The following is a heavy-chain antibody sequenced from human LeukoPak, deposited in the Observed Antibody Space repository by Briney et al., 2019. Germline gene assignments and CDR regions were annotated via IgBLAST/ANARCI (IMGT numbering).Heavy chain of an antibody. Sequence: SETLSLTCTVPGGCISSYYWSWIRQPAGKGLEWIGRIYTSGSTNYNPPLKSRVTMSVDTSKNQFSLKLSSVTAADTAVYYCARTWLFATNWFDPWGQGTLVTVSS. J-gene: IGHJ5*02. CDR3: ARTWLFATNWFDP. V-gene: IGHV4-4*07. CDR1: GGCISSYY. CDR2: IYTSGST. D-gene: IGHD3-9*01.